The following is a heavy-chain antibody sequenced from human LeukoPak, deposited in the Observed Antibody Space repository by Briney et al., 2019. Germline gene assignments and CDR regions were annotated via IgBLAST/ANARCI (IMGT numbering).Heavy chain of an antibody. CDR2: IYYSGIT. V-gene: IGHV4-61*05. CDR1: GGSISSSSYY. CDR3: ARVSSGRYYSFDY. D-gene: IGHD1-26*01. Sequence: PSETLSLTCTVSGGSISSSSYYWGWIRQPPGKGLEWIGYIYYSGITTYNPSLKSRFTISVDTSQNRFSLKLTSVTAADTAVYYCARVSSGRYYSFDYWGQGILVTVSS. J-gene: IGHJ4*02.